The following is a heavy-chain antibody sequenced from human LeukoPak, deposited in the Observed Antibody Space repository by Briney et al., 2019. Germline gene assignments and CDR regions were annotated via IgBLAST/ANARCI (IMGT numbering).Heavy chain of an antibody. CDR1: GYTFTSYG. CDR2: ISAYNGNT. J-gene: IGHJ4*02. V-gene: IGHV1-18*01. D-gene: IGHD3-10*01. CDR3: ARGPPYYGSGCPSGF. Sequence: ASVKVSCKASGYTFTSYGISWVRQAPGQGLEWMGWISAYNGNTNYAQKLQGRVTMTTDTSTSTAYMELRSLRSDDTAVYYCARGPPYYGSGCPSGFWGQGTLVTVSS.